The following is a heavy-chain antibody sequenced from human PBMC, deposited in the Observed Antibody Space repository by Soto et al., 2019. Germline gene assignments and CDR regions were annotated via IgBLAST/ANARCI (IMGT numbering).Heavy chain of an antibody. V-gene: IGHV4-59*12. Sequence: SETLSLTCTVSGGSISSYYWSWIRQPPGKGLEWIGYIYYSGSTNYNPSLKSRVTISVDTSKNQFSLKLSSVTAADTAVYYCARDSSGWYGTDYWGQGTLVTVSS. CDR1: GGSISSYY. J-gene: IGHJ4*02. CDR3: ARDSSGWYGTDY. CDR2: IYYSGST. D-gene: IGHD6-19*01.